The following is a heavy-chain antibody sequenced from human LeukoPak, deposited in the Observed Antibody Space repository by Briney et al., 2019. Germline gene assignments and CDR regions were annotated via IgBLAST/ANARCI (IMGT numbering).Heavy chain of an antibody. CDR2: IIPFFGTT. V-gene: IGHV1-69*13. CDR3: ARGSPTWGSRFDS. CDR1: GGTFSSYA. D-gene: IGHD3-16*01. J-gene: IGHJ4*02. Sequence: SVKVSCKASGGTFSSYAISWVRQAPGQGREGMGQIIPFFGTTNYAQKFQGRVPITADESTSTAYMALSSLRSEDTAVYYCARGSPTWGSRFDSWGQGTLVTVSS.